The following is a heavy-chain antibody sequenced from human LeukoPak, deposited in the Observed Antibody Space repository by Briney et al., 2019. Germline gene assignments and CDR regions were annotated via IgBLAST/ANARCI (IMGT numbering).Heavy chain of an antibody. CDR2: INPNSADT. CDR3: ARWDGYSSSPDY. D-gene: IGHD6-13*01. V-gene: IGHV1-2*02. CDR1: GYTFTGYY. Sequence: ASVKVSYKASGYTFTGYYMHWVRQAPGQGLEWMGWINPNSADTGYAQKFLGRVTMTRDMSISTIYMELTRLRSDDTALYYCARWDGYSSSPDYWGQGTLVTVSS. J-gene: IGHJ4*02.